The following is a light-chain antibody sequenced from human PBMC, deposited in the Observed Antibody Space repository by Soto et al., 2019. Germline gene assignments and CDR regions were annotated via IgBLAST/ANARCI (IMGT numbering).Light chain of an antibody. V-gene: IGKV3D-20*01. CDR1: RSVSSSY. J-gene: IGKJ1*01. Sequence: EIVLTQSPATLSLSPGERATLSCRASRSVSSSYLAWYQQKPGLAPRLLIYDASSRATGIPDRFSGSGSGTDFTLTISRLEPEDFAVYYCQQYGSSGTLGQGTKVDI. CDR2: DAS. CDR3: QQYGSSGT.